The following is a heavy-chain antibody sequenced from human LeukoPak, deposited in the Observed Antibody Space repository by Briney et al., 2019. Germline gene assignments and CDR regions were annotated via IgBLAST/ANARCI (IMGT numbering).Heavy chain of an antibody. CDR3: ARLSYDSSGYYYGYFDY. CDR2: IYPGDSDT. CDR1: GYSFTSYW. Sequence: GESLKISFKGSGYSFTSYWIGWVRQMPGKGLEWMGIIYPGDSDTRYSPSFQGQVTISADKSISTAYLQWSSLKASDTAMYYCARLSYDSSGYYYGYFDYWGQGTLVTVSS. J-gene: IGHJ4*02. D-gene: IGHD3-22*01. V-gene: IGHV5-51*01.